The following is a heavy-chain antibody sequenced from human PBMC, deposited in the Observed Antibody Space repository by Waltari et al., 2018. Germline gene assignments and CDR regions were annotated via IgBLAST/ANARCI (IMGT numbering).Heavy chain of an antibody. D-gene: IGHD2-15*01. Sequence: EVQVVESGGGLVQPGGSLRLSCTASGGTFSPHWVHWVRQIPGEGLMWVSGVNNDGSVTRFADPVKGRFTISRDNARNAVHLQMNSLRAEDTAVYFCGTLEAVVSWGQGTLVTVSS. CDR3: GTLEAVVS. CDR2: VNNDGSVT. J-gene: IGHJ4*02. CDR1: GGTFSPHW. V-gene: IGHV3-74*01.